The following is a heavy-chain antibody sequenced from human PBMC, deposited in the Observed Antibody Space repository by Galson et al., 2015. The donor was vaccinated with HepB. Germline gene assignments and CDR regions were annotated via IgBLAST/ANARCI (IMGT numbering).Heavy chain of an antibody. J-gene: IGHJ6*02. Sequence: SLRLSCAASGFTSSSYGMSWVRQAPGKGLEWVSIISGSGGSTYYADSVKGRFTISRDKSKNTLYLQMNSLRGEDTAVYYCAKGAGGGARELRPYYYYGMDVWGQGTTVTVSS. CDR3: AKGAGGGARELRPYYYYGMDV. CDR1: GFTSSSYG. CDR2: ISGSGGST. D-gene: IGHD1-26*01. V-gene: IGHV3-23*01.